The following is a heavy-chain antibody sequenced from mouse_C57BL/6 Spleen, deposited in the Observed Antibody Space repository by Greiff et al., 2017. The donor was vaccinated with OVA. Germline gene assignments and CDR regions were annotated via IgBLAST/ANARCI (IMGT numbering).Heavy chain of an antibody. CDR3: ARYYGNYFDYAMDY. CDR1: GYAFSSSW. D-gene: IGHD2-1*01. V-gene: IGHV1-82*01. CDR2: IYPGDGDT. J-gene: IGHJ4*01. Sequence: QVQLQQSGPELVKPGASVKISCKASGYAFSSSWMNWVKQRPGKGLEWIGRIYPGDGDTNYNGKFKGKATLSADKSSSTAYMQLSSLTSEDSAVYFCARYYGNYFDYAMDYWGQGTSVTVSS.